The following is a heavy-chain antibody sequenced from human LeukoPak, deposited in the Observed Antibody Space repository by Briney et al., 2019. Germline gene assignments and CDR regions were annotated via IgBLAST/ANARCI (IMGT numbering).Heavy chain of an antibody. J-gene: IGHJ4*02. CDR1: GGSISSYY. CDR2: IYYSGST. Sequence: SETLSLTCTVSGGSISSYYWSWIRQPPGKGLEWIGYIYYSGSTNYNPSLKSRVTISVDTSKNQFSLKLSSVTAADTAVYYCARAVEYWGQGTLVTVSS. CDR3: ARAVEY. V-gene: IGHV4-59*01.